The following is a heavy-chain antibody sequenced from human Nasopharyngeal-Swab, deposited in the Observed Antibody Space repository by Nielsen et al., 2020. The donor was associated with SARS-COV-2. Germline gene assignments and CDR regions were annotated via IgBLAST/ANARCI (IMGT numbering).Heavy chain of an antibody. V-gene: IGHV1-3*01. D-gene: IGHD6-6*01. CDR2: INAGNGNT. Sequence: WVRQAPGQRLEWMGWINAGNGNTKYSQKFQGRVTITRDTSASTAYMELSSLRSEDTAVYYCARAVYSSSFNAVGYWGQGTLVTVSS. J-gene: IGHJ4*02. CDR3: ARAVYSSSFNAVGY.